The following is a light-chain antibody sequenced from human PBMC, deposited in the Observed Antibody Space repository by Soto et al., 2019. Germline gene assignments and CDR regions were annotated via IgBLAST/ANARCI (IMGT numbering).Light chain of an antibody. CDR1: SSNAGADYD. V-gene: IGLV1-40*01. CDR2: GNN. J-gene: IGLJ1*01. Sequence: QSVLTQPPSVSGAPGQWVTISCTGSSSNAGADYDVHWYQQLPGLAPKLLIYGNNHRPSGVPDRFSGSRSGTSASLAITGLQAEDEADYYCQSFDDSVSGYVFGTGTKVTVL. CDR3: QSFDDSVSGYV.